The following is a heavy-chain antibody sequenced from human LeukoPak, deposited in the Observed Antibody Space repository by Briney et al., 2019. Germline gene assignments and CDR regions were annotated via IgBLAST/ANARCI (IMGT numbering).Heavy chain of an antibody. CDR2: ISVSGDST. D-gene: IGHD2/OR15-2a*01. CDR1: GFTFSSFA. Sequence: GGSLRLSCAASGFTFSSFAMSWVRQAPGKGLEWVSGISVSGDSTYYADSVKGRFTISRDNSKNTLYLQMNTLRADDTAVYYCAKNRGNWYYCDYWGQGTQVTVSS. CDR3: AKNRGNWYYCDY. V-gene: IGHV3-23*01. J-gene: IGHJ4*02.